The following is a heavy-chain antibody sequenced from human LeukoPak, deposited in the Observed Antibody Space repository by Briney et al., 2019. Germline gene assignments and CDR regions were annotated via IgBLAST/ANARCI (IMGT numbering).Heavy chain of an antibody. D-gene: IGHD5-12*01. CDR3: ARRGATISTWHYFDY. Sequence: PSETLSLTCTVSGGSISSSSYYWGWIRQPPGKGLEWIGSILYSGSTYYNPSRKSRVTISVDTSKNQFSLKLSSVTAADTAVYYCARRGATISTWHYFDYWGQGTLVTVSS. CDR2: ILYSGST. V-gene: IGHV4-39*01. J-gene: IGHJ4*02. CDR1: GGSISSSSYY.